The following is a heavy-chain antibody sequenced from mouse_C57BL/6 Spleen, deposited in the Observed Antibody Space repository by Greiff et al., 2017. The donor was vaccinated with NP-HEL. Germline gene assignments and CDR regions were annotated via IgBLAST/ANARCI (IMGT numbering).Heavy chain of an antibody. CDR2: ISYDGSN. V-gene: IGHV3-6*01. CDR3: ASQSPYYYGSSYPYYAMDY. D-gene: IGHD1-1*01. CDR1: GYSITSGYY. J-gene: IGHJ4*01. Sequence: VQLQQSGPGLVKPSQSLSLTCSVTGYSITSGYYWNWLRQFPGNKLEWMGYISYDGSNNYNPSLKHRISITRATSKNQFFLKLNYVTTEDTATYYCASQSPYYYGSSYPYYAMDYWGQGTSVTVSS.